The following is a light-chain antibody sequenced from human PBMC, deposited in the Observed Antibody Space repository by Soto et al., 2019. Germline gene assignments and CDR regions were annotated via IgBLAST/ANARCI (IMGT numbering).Light chain of an antibody. J-gene: IGKJ1*01. CDR1: QTVSSSY. Sequence: EIVLTQSPGTLSLSPGERATLSCRASQTVSSSYLAWYQQKPGQAPRLLIYCASRRATGIPDRFSGSGSGTDFTLTISRLEPEDLAVYYCQQYSSSPKTFGQGTKVEVK. CDR2: CAS. CDR3: QQYSSSPKT. V-gene: IGKV3-20*01.